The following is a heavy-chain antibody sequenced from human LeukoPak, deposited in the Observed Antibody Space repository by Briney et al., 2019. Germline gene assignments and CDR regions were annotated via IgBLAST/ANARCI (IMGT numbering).Heavy chain of an antibody. CDR1: GYSFTSYW. CDR3: ARLDSSERSSWGY. CDR2: IYPGDSDT. Sequence: GESLKISCKASGYSFTSYWIGWVRQIPGKGLEWMGIIYPGDSDTRYSPSFQGQVSISADKSISTAYLHWSSLKASVTAMYYCARLDSSERSSWGYWGQGTLVTVSS. J-gene: IGHJ4*02. V-gene: IGHV5-51*01. D-gene: IGHD3-16*01.